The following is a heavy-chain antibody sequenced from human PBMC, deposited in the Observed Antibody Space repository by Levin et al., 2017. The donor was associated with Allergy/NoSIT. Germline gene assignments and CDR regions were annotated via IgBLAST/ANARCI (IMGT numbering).Heavy chain of an antibody. Sequence: SCAVSGLTVSSNYMSWVRQAPGKGPEWVSVIYSGGRTYYSDSVEGRFTISRDNSKNTLYLQMNSLRVEDTAVYYCARVSEWELLAFDYWGQGTLVTVSS. V-gene: IGHV3-66*01. CDR2: IYSGGRT. CDR3: ARVSEWELLAFDY. J-gene: IGHJ4*02. D-gene: IGHD1-26*01. CDR1: GLTVSSNY.